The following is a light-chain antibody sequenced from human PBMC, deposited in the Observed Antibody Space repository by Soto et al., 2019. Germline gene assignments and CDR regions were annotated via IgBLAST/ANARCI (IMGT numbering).Light chain of an antibody. CDR3: QQYGNSAWT. CDR1: QSVSNNY. V-gene: IGKV3-20*01. CDR2: GAS. Sequence: EIVLTQSPGTLSLSPGERATLAVRASQSVSNNYLAWYQQKPGQAPRLLIYGASSRATGIPDRFSGSGSGTDFTLTISRLEPEDFAVYYCQQYGNSAWTFGQGAKVDIK. J-gene: IGKJ1*01.